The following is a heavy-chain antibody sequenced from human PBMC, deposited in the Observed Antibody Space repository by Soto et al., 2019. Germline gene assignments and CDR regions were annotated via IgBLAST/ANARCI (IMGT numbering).Heavy chain of an antibody. CDR3: ARAFCSGGSCYSPSEGISGYFDY. CDR2: INPNSGGT. V-gene: IGHV1-2*02. J-gene: IGHJ4*02. D-gene: IGHD2-15*01. CDR1: GYTFTGYY. Sequence: QVQLVQSGAEVKKPGASVKVSCKASGYTFTGYYMHWVRQAPGQGLEWMGWINPNSGGTNYAQKFQGRVTMTRDTSISTAYMELSRLRSDDTAVYYCARAFCSGGSCYSPSEGISGYFDYWGQGTLVTVSS.